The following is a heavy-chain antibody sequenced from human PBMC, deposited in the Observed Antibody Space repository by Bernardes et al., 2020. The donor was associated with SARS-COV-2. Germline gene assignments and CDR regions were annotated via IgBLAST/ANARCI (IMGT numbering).Heavy chain of an antibody. D-gene: IGHD5-12*01. J-gene: IGHJ4*02. CDR3: ARELGKEMATIGPTFGY. CDR2: ISAYNGNT. CDR1: GYTFTSYG. Sequence: ASVKVSCKASGYTFTSYGISWVRQAPGQGLEWMGWISAYNGNTNYAQKLQGRVTMTTDTSTSTAYMELRSLRSDDTAVYYCARELGKEMATIGPTFGYWGQGTLVTVSS. V-gene: IGHV1-18*04.